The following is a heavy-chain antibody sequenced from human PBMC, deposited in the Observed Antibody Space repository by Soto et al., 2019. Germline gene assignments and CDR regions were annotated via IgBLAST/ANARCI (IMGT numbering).Heavy chain of an antibody. CDR3: ARDFSNCSSTSCYHYGMDV. J-gene: IGHJ6*02. D-gene: IGHD2-2*01. CDR1: GGTFSSYA. Sequence: SVKVSCKASGGTFSSYAISWVRQAPGQGLEWMGGIIPIFGTANYAQKFQGRVTITADESTSTAYMELSSLRSEDTAVYYCARDFSNCSSTSCYHYGMDVWGQGTTVTVSS. V-gene: IGHV1-69*13. CDR2: IIPIFGTA.